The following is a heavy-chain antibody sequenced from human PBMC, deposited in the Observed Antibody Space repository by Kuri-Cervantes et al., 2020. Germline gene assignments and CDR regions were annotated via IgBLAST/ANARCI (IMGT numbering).Heavy chain of an antibody. CDR3: ASGYGSGSYHYYGMDV. CDR1: GYTFTGYY. V-gene: IGHV1-18*04. D-gene: IGHD3-10*01. CDR2: ISAYNGNT. Sequence: ASVKVSCKASGYTFTGYYMHWVRQAPGQGLEWMGWISAYNGNTNYAQKLQGRVTMTTDTSTSTAYMELRSLRSDDTAVYYCASGYGSGSYHYYGMDVWGQGTTVTVSS. J-gene: IGHJ6*02.